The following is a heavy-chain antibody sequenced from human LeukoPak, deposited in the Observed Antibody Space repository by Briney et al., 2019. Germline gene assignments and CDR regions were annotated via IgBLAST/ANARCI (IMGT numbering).Heavy chain of an antibody. J-gene: IGHJ4*02. Sequence: PGGSLRLSCAASGFTVSDNYMSWVRQAPGKGLEWVSVIYSGGSTYYADSVKGRFTISRDNSENTLYLQMNSLRVEDTAVYYCARHWEYGTSSFDHWGPGTLVTVSA. CDR2: IYSGGST. D-gene: IGHD6-13*01. CDR1: GFTVSDNY. V-gene: IGHV3-53*01. CDR3: ARHWEYGTSSFDH.